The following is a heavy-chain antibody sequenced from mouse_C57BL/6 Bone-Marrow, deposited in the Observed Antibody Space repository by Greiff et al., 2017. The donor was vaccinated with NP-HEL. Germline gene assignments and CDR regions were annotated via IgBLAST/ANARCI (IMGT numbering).Heavy chain of an antibody. J-gene: IGHJ3*01. Sequence: EVKVVESGGGLVKPGGSLKLSCAASGFTFSSYAMSWVRQTPEKRLEWVATISDGGSYTYYPDSVKGRFTISRDNAKNTLYLQMSSLKSEDTAMYYCARTIYYDYDFPFAYWGQGTLVTVSA. CDR1: GFTFSSYA. CDR3: ARTIYYDYDFPFAY. D-gene: IGHD2-4*01. CDR2: ISDGGSYT. V-gene: IGHV5-6*03.